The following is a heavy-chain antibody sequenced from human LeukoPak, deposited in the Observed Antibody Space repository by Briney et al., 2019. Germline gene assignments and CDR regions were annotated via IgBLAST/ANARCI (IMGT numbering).Heavy chain of an antibody. D-gene: IGHD2-15*01. CDR2: INHSGST. V-gene: IGHV4-34*01. CDR1: GVSFSGYY. Sequence: PSETLSLTCAVYGVSFSGYYWSWIRQPPGKGLEWIGEINHSGSTNYNPSLKSRVTISVDTSKNQFSLKMTSVTAADTAIYYCARPGGGPIRWGQGTLVTVSS. J-gene: IGHJ4*02. CDR3: ARPGGGPIR.